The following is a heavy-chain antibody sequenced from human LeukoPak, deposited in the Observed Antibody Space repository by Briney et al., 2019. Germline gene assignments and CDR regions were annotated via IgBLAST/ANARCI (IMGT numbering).Heavy chain of an antibody. Sequence: PGGSLRLSCAASGFTFSSYAMSWVRQAPGKGLEWVANIKQDGSEKYYVDSVKGRFTISRDNAKNSLYLQMNSLRAEDTAVYYCAREGTGEIDYWGQGTLVTVSS. CDR3: AREGTGEIDY. CDR2: IKQDGSEK. J-gene: IGHJ4*02. D-gene: IGHD3-16*01. CDR1: GFTFSSYA. V-gene: IGHV3-7*01.